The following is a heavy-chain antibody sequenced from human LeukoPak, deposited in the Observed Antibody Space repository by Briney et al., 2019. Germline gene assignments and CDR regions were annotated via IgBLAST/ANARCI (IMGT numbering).Heavy chain of an antibody. CDR3: ARDLGHCSGDSCYSSYYFDY. CDR1: GFTFSSYG. J-gene: IGHJ4*02. D-gene: IGHD2-15*01. CDR2: IWSDGSKK. V-gene: IGHV3-33*01. Sequence: PGRALRLACAASGFTFSSYGMHWVRQAPGKGLEWVAVIWSDGSKKYYAESVKGRFIISRDNSKNTLYLQMNSLTVEDTAVFYCARDLGHCSGDSCYSSYYFDYWGQGTLVTVSS.